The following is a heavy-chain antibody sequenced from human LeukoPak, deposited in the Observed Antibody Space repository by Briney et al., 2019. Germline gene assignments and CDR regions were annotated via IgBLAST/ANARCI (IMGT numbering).Heavy chain of an antibody. J-gene: IGHJ4*02. CDR1: GYTFTGYY. Sequence: GASVKVSCTASGYTFTGYYMHWVRQAPGQGLEWMGWINPNSGSTNYAQKFQGRVTMTRDTSISTAYMELSRLTSDDTAVYYCARDGRVTGTYYFDYWGQGTLVTVSS. D-gene: IGHD1-7*01. CDR2: INPNSGST. V-gene: IGHV1-2*02. CDR3: ARDGRVTGTYYFDY.